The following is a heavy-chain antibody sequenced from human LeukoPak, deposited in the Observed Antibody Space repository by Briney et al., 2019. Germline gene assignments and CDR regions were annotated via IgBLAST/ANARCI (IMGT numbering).Heavy chain of an antibody. CDR1: GYTFTGYY. CDR2: INPNSGGT. D-gene: IGHD1-26*01. J-gene: IGHJ3*02. V-gene: IGHV1-2*02. Sequence: ASVKVSCKASGYTFTGYYMHWVRQAPGQGLERMGWINPNSGGTNYAQKFQGRVTMTRDTSISTAYMELNRLRSDDTAVYYCASGSYSPRRAFDIWGQGTMVTVSS. CDR3: ASGSYSPRRAFDI.